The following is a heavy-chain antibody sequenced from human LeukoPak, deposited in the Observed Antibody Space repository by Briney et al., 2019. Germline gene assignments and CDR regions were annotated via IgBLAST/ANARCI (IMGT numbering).Heavy chain of an antibody. Sequence: SETLSLTCTVSGGSISSYYWSWIRQPAGKGLEWLGRIYTSGSTNYNPSLKSRLTMSVDTSKNQFSLNLTSVTAADTAVYYCARGDKPGQGFDYWGQGTLVTVSS. J-gene: IGHJ4*02. D-gene: IGHD2-15*01. CDR3: ARGDKPGQGFDY. CDR2: IYTSGST. V-gene: IGHV4-4*07. CDR1: GGSISSYY.